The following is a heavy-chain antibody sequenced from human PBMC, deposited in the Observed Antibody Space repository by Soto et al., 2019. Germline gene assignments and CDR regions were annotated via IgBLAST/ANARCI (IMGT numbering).Heavy chain of an antibody. CDR1: GFTFSSYS. D-gene: IGHD6-13*01. CDR3: ARELYSSSPMGWFDP. V-gene: IGHV3-21*01. Sequence: GGSLRLSCAASGFTFSSYSMNWVRQAPGKGLVWVSSISSSSSYIYYADSVKGRFTISRDNAKNSRYLQMNSLRAEDTAVYYCARELYSSSPMGWFDPWGQGTLVTVSS. CDR2: ISSSSSYI. J-gene: IGHJ5*02.